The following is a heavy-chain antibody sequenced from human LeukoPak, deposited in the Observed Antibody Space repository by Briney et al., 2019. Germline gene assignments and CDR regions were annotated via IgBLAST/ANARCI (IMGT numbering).Heavy chain of an antibody. CDR1: GYSFTSYW. J-gene: IGHJ4*02. V-gene: IGHV5-10-1*01. D-gene: IGHD4-17*01. CDR2: IDPSDSYT. Sequence: GESLKISCKGSGYSFTSYWISWVRQMPGKGLEWMGRIDPSDSYTNYSPSFQGHVTISADKSISTAYLQWSSLKASDAAMYYCARHLVLLDTYGDRGYWGQGTLVTVSS. CDR3: ARHLVLLDTYGDRGY.